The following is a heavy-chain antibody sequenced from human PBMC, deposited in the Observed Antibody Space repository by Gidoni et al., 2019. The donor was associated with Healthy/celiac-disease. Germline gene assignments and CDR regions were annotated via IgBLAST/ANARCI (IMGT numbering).Heavy chain of an antibody. CDR1: GFTFSSYG. V-gene: IGHV3-33*01. D-gene: IGHD2-2*01. CDR3: ARRAKYCSSTSCYGGWFDP. J-gene: IGHJ5*02. CDR2: IWYDGSNK. Sequence: QVQLVESGGGVVQPGRSLRLSCAASGFTFSSYGMHWVRQAPGKGLEWVAVIWYDGSNKYYADSVKGRFTISRDNSKNTLYLQMNSLRAEDTAVYYCARRAKYCSSTSCYGGWFDPWGQGTLVTVSS.